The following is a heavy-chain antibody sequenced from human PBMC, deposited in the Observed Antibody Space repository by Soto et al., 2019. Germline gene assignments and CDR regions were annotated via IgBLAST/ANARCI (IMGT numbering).Heavy chain of an antibody. D-gene: IGHD2-8*01. J-gene: IGHJ6*02. CDR2: INPNSGGT. Sequence: ASVKVSCKASGYTFTGCYMHWVRQAPGQGLEWMGWINPNSGGTNYAQKFQGWVTMTRDTSISTAYMELSRLRSDDTAVYYCARDEGVGGYCTNGVCYYYYGMDVWGQGTTVTVS. CDR3: ARDEGVGGYCTNGVCYYYYGMDV. V-gene: IGHV1-2*04. CDR1: GYTFTGCY.